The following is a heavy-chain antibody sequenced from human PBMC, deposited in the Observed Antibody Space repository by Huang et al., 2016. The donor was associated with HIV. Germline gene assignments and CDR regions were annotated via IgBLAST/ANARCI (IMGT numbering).Heavy chain of an antibody. Sequence: EVQLVESGGGLVQPGGSLRLSCAASGFTFSSYWMHWFRQAPGKVLGWVSRINSEGSSPGYADSVKGRFTISRDNAKNTLYLQMNSLRAEDTAVYYCVRDPRIQSWLNYFDYWGQGTLVSVSS. CDR1: GFTFSSYW. CDR2: INSEGSSP. D-gene: IGHD3-22*01. CDR3: VRDPRIQSWLNYFDY. J-gene: IGHJ4*02. V-gene: IGHV3-74*01.